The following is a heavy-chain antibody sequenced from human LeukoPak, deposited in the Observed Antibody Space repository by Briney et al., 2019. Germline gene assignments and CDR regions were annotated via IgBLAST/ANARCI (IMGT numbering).Heavy chain of an antibody. CDR1: GFDFGNFW. J-gene: IGHJ3*02. D-gene: IGHD3-22*01. CDR3: ARDFSPYDSTSYNDAFEI. V-gene: IGHV3-7*01. Sequence: GGSLRLSCAASGFDFGNFWMTWVRQAPGKGLDWAASVRRVESQIHYLDSVKGRFTISRDNAKNSLFLQMNSLRVEYTSVYYCARDFSPYDSTSYNDAFEIWGQGTMVTVSS. CDR2: VRRVESQI.